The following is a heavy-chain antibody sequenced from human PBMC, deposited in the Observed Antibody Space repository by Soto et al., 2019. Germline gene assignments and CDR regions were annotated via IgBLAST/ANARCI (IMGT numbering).Heavy chain of an antibody. CDR1: GGSISSSSYY. Sequence: SETLSLTCTVSGGSISSSSYYWGWIRQPPGKGLEWIGSIYYSGSTYYNPSLKSRVTISVDPSKNQFSLKLSSVTAADTAVYYCARVYYDFWSGYTTYYYYYMDVWGKGTTVTVSS. CDR3: ARVYYDFWSGYTTYYYYYMDV. D-gene: IGHD3-3*01. J-gene: IGHJ6*03. V-gene: IGHV4-39*01. CDR2: IYYSGST.